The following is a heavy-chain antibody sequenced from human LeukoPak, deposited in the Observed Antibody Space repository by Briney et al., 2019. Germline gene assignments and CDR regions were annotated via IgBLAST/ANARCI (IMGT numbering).Heavy chain of an antibody. CDR3: ARGNSGSYYVVY. CDR1: GFTFSSYG. V-gene: IGHV3-7*03. Sequence: GGSLRLSCAASGFTFSSYGMHWVRQAPGKGLEWVANIKQDGSEKYYVDSVKGRFTISRDNAKNSLYLQMNSLRAEDTAVYYCARGNSGSYYVVYWGQGTLVTVSS. CDR2: IKQDGSEK. J-gene: IGHJ4*02. D-gene: IGHD1-26*01.